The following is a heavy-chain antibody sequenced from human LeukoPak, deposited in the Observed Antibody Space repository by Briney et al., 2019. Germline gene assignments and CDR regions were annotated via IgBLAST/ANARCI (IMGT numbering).Heavy chain of an antibody. V-gene: IGHV4-39*01. CDR1: GGSIDNSTYP. J-gene: IGHJ4*02. CDR2: IYYLGGA. D-gene: IGHD1-14*01. Sequence: PSETLSLTCTVSGGSIDNSTYPWGWIRQPPGKGVEWIGAIYYLGGALYSPSLESRVTISVDTSNNQFSLKLHSVTAADTGTYYCARGTPFDFWGQGILVIVS. CDR3: ARGTPFDF.